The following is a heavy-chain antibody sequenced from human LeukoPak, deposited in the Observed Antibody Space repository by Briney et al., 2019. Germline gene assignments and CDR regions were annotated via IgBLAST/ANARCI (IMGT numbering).Heavy chain of an antibody. J-gene: IGHJ6*02. CDR1: GGSISSGGYS. V-gene: IGHV4-30-2*01. CDR2: IYHSGST. CDR3: ARGEVATTTVEWFYYGMDV. Sequence: MPSETLSLTCAVSGGSISSGGYSWSWIRQPPGKGLEWIGYIYHSGSTYYNPSLKSRVTISVDRSKNQFSLKLSSVTAADTAVYYCARGEVATTTVEWFYYGMDVWGQGTTVTVSS. D-gene: IGHD5-12*01.